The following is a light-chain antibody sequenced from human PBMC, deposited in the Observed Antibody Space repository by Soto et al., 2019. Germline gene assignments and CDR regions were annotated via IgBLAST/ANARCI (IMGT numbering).Light chain of an antibody. V-gene: IGKV1-5*03. CDR2: KAS. CDR1: QNITIW. CDR3: QQYSTYSRP. Sequence: DIQMTQSPSTLSASVGDRVTITCRASQNITIWLAWYQQKPGKAPKLLIYKASTLESGVTSRFSGSGSGTEFTLTIGSLQPDDLATYHCQQYSTYSRPFGQGTKVEVK. J-gene: IGKJ1*01.